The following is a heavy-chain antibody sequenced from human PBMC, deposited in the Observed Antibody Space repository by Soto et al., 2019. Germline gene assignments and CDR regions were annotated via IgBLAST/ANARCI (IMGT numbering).Heavy chain of an antibody. D-gene: IGHD3-22*01. CDR2: ISSSSSYT. CDR3: ARRERYYDSSGYPWYFDL. Sequence: QVQLVESGGGLVKPGGSLRLSCAASGFTFSDYYMSWIRQAPGKGLEWVAYISSSSSYTNYADSVKGRFTISRDNAKNPLYLQMNSLRAEDTAVYYCARRERYYDSSGYPWYFDLWGRGTLVTVSS. CDR1: GFTFSDYY. J-gene: IGHJ2*01. V-gene: IGHV3-11*06.